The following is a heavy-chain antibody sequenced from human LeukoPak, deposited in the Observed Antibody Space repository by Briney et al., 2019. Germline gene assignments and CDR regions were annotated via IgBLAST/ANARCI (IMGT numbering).Heavy chain of an antibody. V-gene: IGHV3-23*01. CDR3: ARDADFYDNRGHQITQYYYDH. CDR2: ISGSGGST. D-gene: IGHD3-22*01. J-gene: IGHJ4*02. CDR1: GFTFSDYA. Sequence: GGSLRLSCAASGFTFSDYAMSWVRQAPGKGLEWVSSISGSGGSTYYADSVKGRFTISRDNARNSLFLQMDSLTSEDTAVYFCARDADFYDNRGHQITQYYYDHWGQGTLVTVSS.